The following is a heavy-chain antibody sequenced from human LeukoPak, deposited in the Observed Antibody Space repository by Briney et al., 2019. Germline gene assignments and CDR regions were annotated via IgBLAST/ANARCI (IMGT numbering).Heavy chain of an antibody. CDR2: VYYSGSTEYT. Sequence: SGTLSLTCALSGGSIGTFYWRWIRQPPGKGLEWIGWVYYSGSTEYTKYNASIKSRVTISLDTSKKQFSLIFTSVIAAATALYYCAREKGSGLGYGMDVWGQGTSVTVSS. CDR1: GGSIGTFY. J-gene: IGHJ6*02. D-gene: IGHD6-19*01. CDR3: AREKGSGLGYGMDV. V-gene: IGHV4-59*12.